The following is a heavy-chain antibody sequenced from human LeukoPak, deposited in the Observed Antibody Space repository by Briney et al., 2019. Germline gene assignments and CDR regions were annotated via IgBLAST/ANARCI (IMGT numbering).Heavy chain of an antibody. V-gene: IGHV3-23*01. D-gene: IGHD3-10*01. CDR2: ISDSGIST. CDR3: AKCRGPDAFDI. Sequence: GGSLRLSCAASGFTFSSYSMNWVRQAPGMGLEWVTAISDSGISTYYADSVQGRFTISRDNSKNTLCLQMNSLRADDTAVYYCAKCRGPDAFDIWGQGTMVTVSS. CDR1: GFTFSSYS. J-gene: IGHJ3*02.